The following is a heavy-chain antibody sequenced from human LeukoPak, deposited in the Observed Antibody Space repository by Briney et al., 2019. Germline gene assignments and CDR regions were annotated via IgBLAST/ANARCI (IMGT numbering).Heavy chain of an antibody. V-gene: IGHV3-21*01. CDR1: GFTFSSYS. J-gene: IGHJ5*02. D-gene: IGHD3-10*01. CDR3: ARGLLWFGDIKDNWFDP. Sequence: GGSLRLSCAASGFTFSSYSMTWVRQAPGKGLEWVSFISSSSSYIYYADSVKGRFTICRDNAKNSLYLQMNSLRAEDTAVYYCARGLLWFGDIKDNWFDPWGQGTLVTVSS. CDR2: ISSSSSYI.